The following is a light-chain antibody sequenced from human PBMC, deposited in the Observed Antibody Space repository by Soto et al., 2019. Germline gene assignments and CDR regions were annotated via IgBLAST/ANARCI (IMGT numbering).Light chain of an antibody. V-gene: IGKV3-20*01. CDR2: GAS. CDR1: QSVSSSY. Sequence: EIVLTQSPGTLSLSPGERATFSCRASQSVSSSYLAWYQQKPGQAPRLLIYGASSRATGIPDRFSGTGSGTDFTLTISRLEPEDFAVYYCQQYARSPLTFGGGTKVEIK. J-gene: IGKJ4*01. CDR3: QQYARSPLT.